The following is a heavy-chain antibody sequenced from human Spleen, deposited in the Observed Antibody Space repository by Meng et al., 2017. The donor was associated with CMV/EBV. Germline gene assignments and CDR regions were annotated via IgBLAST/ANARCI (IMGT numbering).Heavy chain of an antibody. J-gene: IGHJ4*02. CDR1: GFTFSSYW. V-gene: IGHV3-74*01. CDR2: INSDGTDT. Sequence: GGSLRLSCAASGFTFSSYWMHWVRQVPGRGLVWVSHINSDGTDTNYADSVKGRFTISRDNAKNTLYLQMTGLRAEDTAVYYCAKGQFFYESGGYLILDSWGQGALVTVSS. CDR3: AKGQFFYESGGYLILDS. D-gene: IGHD3-22*01.